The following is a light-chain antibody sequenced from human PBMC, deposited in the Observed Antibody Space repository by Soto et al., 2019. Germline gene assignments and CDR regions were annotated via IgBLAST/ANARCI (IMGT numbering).Light chain of an antibody. J-gene: IGLJ3*02. CDR3: QSYDSSNPDPWV. V-gene: IGLV6-57*01. CDR1: SGSIASNY. CDR2: EDN. Sequence: NFMLTQPHSVSESPGKTVTISCTRSSGSIASNYVQWYQQRPGSSPTTVIYEDNQRPSGVPDRFSGSIDSSSNSASLTISGLKTEDEADYYCQSYDSSNPDPWVFGGGTKLTVL.